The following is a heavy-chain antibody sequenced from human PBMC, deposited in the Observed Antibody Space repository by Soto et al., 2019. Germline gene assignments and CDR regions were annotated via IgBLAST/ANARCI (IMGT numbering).Heavy chain of an antibody. V-gene: IGHV5-51*01. CDR2: IYPGDSHT. CDR1: EYTFSSYW. Sequence: GQSLKVSCNASEYTFSSYWIAWVRQMPGKGLECMGIIYPGDSHTKYSPSFPGQVTISADKSISTAYLQWSSLKASDTAMYYCATLYGSNSFSGFDYWRQGKRVTVSS. J-gene: IGHJ4*02. CDR3: ATLYGSNSFSGFDY. D-gene: IGHD6-13*01.